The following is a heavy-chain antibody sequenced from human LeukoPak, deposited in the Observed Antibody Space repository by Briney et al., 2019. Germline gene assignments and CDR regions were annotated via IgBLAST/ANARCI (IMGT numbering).Heavy chain of an antibody. J-gene: IGHJ4*02. CDR2: ISSSSSYI. CDR1: GFTFSSYS. CDR3: ARGGDGDPFDY. D-gene: IGHD4-17*01. V-gene: IGHV3-21*01. Sequence: GGSLRLSCAASGFTFSSYSMNWVRQAPRKGLEWVSSISSSSSYIYYADSVKGRFTISRGNAKNSLYLQMNSLRAEDTAVYYCARGGDGDPFDYWGQGTLVTVSS.